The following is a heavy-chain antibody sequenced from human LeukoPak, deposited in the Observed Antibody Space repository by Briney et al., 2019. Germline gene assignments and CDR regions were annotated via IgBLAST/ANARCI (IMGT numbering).Heavy chain of an antibody. CDR3: ARDRRWIAAASFDY. CDR2: IKQDGSEK. D-gene: IGHD6-13*01. V-gene: IGHV3-7*01. CDR1: GFTFSSYW. J-gene: IGHJ4*02. Sequence: GGSLRLSCAASGFTFSSYWMSWVRRAPGKGLEWVANIKQDGSEKYYVDSVKGRFTISRDNAKNSLYLQMNSLRAEDTAVYYCARDRRWIAAASFDYWGQGTLVTVSS.